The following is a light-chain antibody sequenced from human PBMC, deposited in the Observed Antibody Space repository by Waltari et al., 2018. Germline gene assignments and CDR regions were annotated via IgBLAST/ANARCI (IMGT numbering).Light chain of an antibody. CDR1: SSDVGGSNY. CDR3: TSYTNSNSWV. V-gene: IGLV2-14*01. Sequence: QSGLTQPASVSGSPGQSIAISCTGTSSDVGGSNYVSWYQQPPGKFPKLIISEVSNRPSGVSDRFSGSKSGNTASLTISGLQAEDEADYYCTSYTNSNSWVFGGGTKLTVL. J-gene: IGLJ3*02. CDR2: EVS.